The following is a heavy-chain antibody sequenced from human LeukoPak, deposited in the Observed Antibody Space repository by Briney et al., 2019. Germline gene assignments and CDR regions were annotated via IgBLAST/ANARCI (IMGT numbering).Heavy chain of an antibody. V-gene: IGHV1-24*01. CDR3: ATDPRIVGATILEFDP. Sequence: ASVKVSCKVSGYTLTELSMHWVRQAPGKGLEWMGGFDPEDGETIYAQKLQGRVTMTEDTSTDTAYMELSSLRSEDTAVYYCATDPRIVGATILEFDPWGQGTLVTVSS. D-gene: IGHD1-26*01. CDR2: FDPEDGET. J-gene: IGHJ5*02. CDR1: GYTLTELS.